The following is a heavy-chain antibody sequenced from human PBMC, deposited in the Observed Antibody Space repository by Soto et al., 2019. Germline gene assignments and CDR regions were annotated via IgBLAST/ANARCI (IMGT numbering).Heavy chain of an antibody. CDR3: ATPPPILRYFDPWDY. Sequence: EASVKVSCTVSGYTLTELSMHWVRQAPGKGLEWMGGFDPEDGETIYAQKFQGRVTMTEDTSTDTAYMELSSLRSEDTAVYYCATPPPILRYFDPWDYWGQGTLVTVSS. D-gene: IGHD3-9*01. CDR1: GYTLTELS. V-gene: IGHV1-24*01. CDR2: FDPEDGET. J-gene: IGHJ4*02.